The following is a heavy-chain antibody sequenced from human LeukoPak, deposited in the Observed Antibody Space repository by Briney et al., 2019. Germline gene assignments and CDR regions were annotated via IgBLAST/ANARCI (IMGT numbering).Heavy chain of an antibody. D-gene: IGHD3-16*02. Sequence: GGSLRLSCAAPELNVSNNYMNWVRQAPGKRLEWVSVIYSGGTTNYADSVQGRFTISRDSSKNTVYLQMNRLRADDTAVYYCAREHYDYFWGTYRSYALDIWGQGTMVTVSS. CDR3: AREHYDYFWGTYRSYALDI. V-gene: IGHV3-53*01. J-gene: IGHJ3*02. CDR1: ELNVSNNY. CDR2: IYSGGTT.